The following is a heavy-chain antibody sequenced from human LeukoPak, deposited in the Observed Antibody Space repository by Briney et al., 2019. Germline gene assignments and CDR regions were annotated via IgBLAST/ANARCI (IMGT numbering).Heavy chain of an antibody. D-gene: IGHD3-9*01. J-gene: IGHJ3*02. CDR1: GYTFTSYY. Sequence: ASVKVSCKASGYTFTSYYMHWVRQAPGQGLEWMGGIIPIFGTANYAQKFQGRVTITADESTSTAYMELSSLRSEDTAVYYCARGRRYFDPINAFDIWGQGTMVTVSS. CDR2: IIPIFGTA. V-gene: IGHV1-69*13. CDR3: ARGRRYFDPINAFDI.